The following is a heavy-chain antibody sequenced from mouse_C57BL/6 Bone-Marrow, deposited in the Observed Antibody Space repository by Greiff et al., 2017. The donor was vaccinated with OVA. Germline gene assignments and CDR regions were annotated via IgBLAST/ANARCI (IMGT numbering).Heavy chain of an antibody. D-gene: IGHD4-1*01. CDR2: ISDGGSYT. Sequence: EVQRVESGGGLVKPGGSLKLSCAASGFTFSSYAMSWVRQTPEKRLEWVATISDGGSYTYYPDNVKGRFTISRDNAKNNLYLQMSHLKSEDTAMYYCARELPTGPLYAMDYWGQGTSVTVSS. J-gene: IGHJ4*01. V-gene: IGHV5-4*01. CDR1: GFTFSSYA. CDR3: ARELPTGPLYAMDY.